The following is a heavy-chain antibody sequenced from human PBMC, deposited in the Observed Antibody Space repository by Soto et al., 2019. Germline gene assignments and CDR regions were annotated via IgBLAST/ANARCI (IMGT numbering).Heavy chain of an antibody. CDR3: ARREPYNWNSNWFDP. CDR1: GYSFTSYW. Sequence: GESLKISCKGSGYSFTSYWIGWVRQMPGKGLEWMGIIYPGDSDTRYSPSSQGQVTISADKSISTAYLQWSSLKASDTAMYYCARREPYNWNSNWFDPWGQGTLVTVSS. J-gene: IGHJ5*02. V-gene: IGHV5-51*01. CDR2: IYPGDSDT. D-gene: IGHD1-7*01.